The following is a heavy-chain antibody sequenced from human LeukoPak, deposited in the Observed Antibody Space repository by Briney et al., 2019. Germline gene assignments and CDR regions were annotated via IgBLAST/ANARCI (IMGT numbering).Heavy chain of an antibody. D-gene: IGHD4/OR15-4a*01. CDR1: GFTYSSYW. Sequence: PGGSLRLSCAASGFTYSSYWMTWVRQAPGKGLEWVANIKQDGSDNYYVDSVRGRFIISRDNAKTSLYLEMNSLRAEDTAVYHCAILGAHLTDNDAFDIWGQGTMVTVSS. CDR3: AILGAHLTDNDAFDI. CDR2: IKQDGSDN. J-gene: IGHJ3*02. V-gene: IGHV3-7*03.